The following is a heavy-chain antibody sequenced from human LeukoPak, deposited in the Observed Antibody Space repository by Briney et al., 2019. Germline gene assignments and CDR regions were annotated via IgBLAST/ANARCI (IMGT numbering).Heavy chain of an antibody. V-gene: IGHV4-59*01. J-gene: IGHJ4*02. Sequence: PSETLSLTCTVSGGSISSYYWSWIRQPPGKGLEWIGYIYYSGSTNYNPSLKSRVTISVDTSKNQFSLKLSSVTAADTAVYYCARAPYDYVWGSYRFSTSYFDYWGQGTLVTVSS. CDR2: IYYSGST. CDR1: GGSISSYY. D-gene: IGHD3-16*02. CDR3: ARAPYDYVWGSYRFSTSYFDY.